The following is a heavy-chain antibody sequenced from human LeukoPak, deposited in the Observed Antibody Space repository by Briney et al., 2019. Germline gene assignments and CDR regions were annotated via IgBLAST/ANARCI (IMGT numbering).Heavy chain of an antibody. CDR1: GFTFSSYA. Sequence: AGGSLRLSCAASGFTFSSYAMSWVRQVPGKGLEWVSAISGSGGSTYYADSVKGRFTISRDNSKITLYLQMNSLRVEDTAVYYCARDYGRSRDYGMDVWGPGTTVTVSS. CDR2: ISGSGGST. V-gene: IGHV3-23*01. CDR3: ARDYGRSRDYGMDV. J-gene: IGHJ6*02. D-gene: IGHD3-10*01.